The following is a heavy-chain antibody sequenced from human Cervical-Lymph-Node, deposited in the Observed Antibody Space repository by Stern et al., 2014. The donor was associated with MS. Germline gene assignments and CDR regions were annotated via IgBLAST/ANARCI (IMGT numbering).Heavy chain of an antibody. D-gene: IGHD1-14*01. V-gene: IGHV1-69*01. Sequence: VQLVESGAGMKKPGSSVKVSCKASGGSFSSYAVNWVRQAPGQAPEWMGGIIRMIGAANYSQKFQGRVTLIADESTSTVYMEMISLTSEDTAVYDCTREATAHSGTFDFWGQGTLVTV. J-gene: IGHJ4*02. CDR3: TREATAHSGTFDF. CDR2: IIRMIGAA. CDR1: GGSFSSYA.